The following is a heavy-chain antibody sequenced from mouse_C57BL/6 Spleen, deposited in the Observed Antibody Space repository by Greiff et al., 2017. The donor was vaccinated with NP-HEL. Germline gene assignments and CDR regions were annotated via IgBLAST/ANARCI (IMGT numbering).Heavy chain of an antibody. V-gene: IGHV3-6*01. CDR1: GYSITSGYY. CDR3: ARKEDYSNYWYFDV. Sequence: EVQLQQSGPGLVKPSQSLSLTCSVTGYSITSGYYWNWIRQFPGNKLEWMGYISYDGSNNYNPSLKNRISITRDTSKNQFFLKMNSVTTEDTATYYCARKEDYSNYWYFDVWGTGTTVTVSS. J-gene: IGHJ1*03. D-gene: IGHD2-5*01. CDR2: ISYDGSN.